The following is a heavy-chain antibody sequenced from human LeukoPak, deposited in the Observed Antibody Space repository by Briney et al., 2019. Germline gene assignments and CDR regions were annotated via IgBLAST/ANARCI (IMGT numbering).Heavy chain of an antibody. Sequence: GGSLRLSCEASGFTISSNYMGWVRQAPGKGLEWVAGISWNSGSIGHADSVKGRFTISRDNVKNSLYLQMNSLRAEDTALYYCAKDRSGSLDYWGQGTLVTVSS. CDR3: AKDRSGSLDY. CDR1: GFTISSNY. D-gene: IGHD3-10*01. V-gene: IGHV3-9*01. J-gene: IGHJ4*02. CDR2: ISWNSGSI.